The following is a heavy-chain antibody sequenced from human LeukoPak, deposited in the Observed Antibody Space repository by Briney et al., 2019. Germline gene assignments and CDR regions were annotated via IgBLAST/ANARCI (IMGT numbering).Heavy chain of an antibody. V-gene: IGHV4-31*03. CDR2: IYYSGST. J-gene: IGHJ4*02. CDR1: GGSISSGGYY. D-gene: IGHD6-13*01. Sequence: PSQTLSLTCTVSGGSISSGGYYWSWIRQHPGKGLEWIGYIYYSGSTYYNPSLKSRVTISVDTSKNQFSLKLSSVTAADTAVYYCARVHRQGVAAAGSSEYYFDYWGQGTLVTVSS. CDR3: ARVHRQGVAAAGSSEYYFDY.